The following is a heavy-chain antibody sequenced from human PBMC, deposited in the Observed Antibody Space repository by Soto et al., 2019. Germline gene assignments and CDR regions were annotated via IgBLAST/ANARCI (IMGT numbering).Heavy chain of an antibody. CDR3: AKGAEQLVQYNWFDP. Sequence: QVQLVESGGGVVQPGRSLRLSCAASGFTFSSYGMHWVRQAPGKGLEWVAVISYDGSNKYYADSVKGRFTISRDNSKNTLYLQMNSLRAEDTAVYYCAKGAEQLVQYNWFDPWGQGTLVTVSS. CDR1: GFTFSSYG. V-gene: IGHV3-30*18. CDR2: ISYDGSNK. D-gene: IGHD6-13*01. J-gene: IGHJ5*02.